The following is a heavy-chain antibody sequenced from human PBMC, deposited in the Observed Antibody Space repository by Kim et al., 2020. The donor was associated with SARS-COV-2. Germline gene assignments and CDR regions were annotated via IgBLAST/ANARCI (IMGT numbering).Heavy chain of an antibody. Sequence: SETLSLTCTVSGGSISSYYWSWIRQPPGKGLEWIGYIYYSGSTNYNPSLKSRVTISVDTSKNQFSLRLSSVTAADTAVYYCARGTVTTDYYGMDLWGQGTTVTVSS. V-gene: IGHV4-59*13. CDR2: IYYSGST. J-gene: IGHJ6*02. CDR3: ARGTVTTDYYGMDL. CDR1: GGSISSYY. D-gene: IGHD4-17*01.